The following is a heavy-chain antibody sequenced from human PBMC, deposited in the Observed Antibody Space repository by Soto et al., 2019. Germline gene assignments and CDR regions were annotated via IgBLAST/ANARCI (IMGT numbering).Heavy chain of an antibody. CDR2: ISTTGSYT. D-gene: IGHD1-26*01. V-gene: IGHV3-11*05. CDR1: GFTFSDYY. Sequence: QVQLVESGGGLVKPGGSLRLSCAASGFTFSDYYMTWFRQAPGKGLEWLSCISTTGSYTNYADSVKGRFTISRDNAENSLYLQMGSMRGEDTAVYYWARIVGSRLNDDGGQGNLVTVS. CDR3: ARIVGSRLNDD. J-gene: IGHJ4*02.